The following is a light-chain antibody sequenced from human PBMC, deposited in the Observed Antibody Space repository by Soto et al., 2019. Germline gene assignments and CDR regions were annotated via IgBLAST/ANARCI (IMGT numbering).Light chain of an antibody. Sequence: QSALTQPASVSGSPGQSITISCTGTSSDVGNYNLVSWYQQHPGKAPKLIIYEGSKRTSGVFNRFSGSKSGNTAYLTISGLQAEYEADYYCSSSVGSGTLLFGGGTKLTVL. CDR1: SSDVGNYNL. J-gene: IGLJ2*01. CDR2: EGS. V-gene: IGLV2-23*01. CDR3: SSSVGSGTLL.